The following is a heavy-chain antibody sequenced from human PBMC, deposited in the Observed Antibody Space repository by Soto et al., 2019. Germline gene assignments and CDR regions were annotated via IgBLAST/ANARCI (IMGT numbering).Heavy chain of an antibody. CDR1: GGSISSYY. V-gene: IGHV4-59*01. J-gene: IGHJ3*02. D-gene: IGHD3-22*01. Sequence: SETLSLTCTVSGGSISSYYWSWIRQPPGKGLEWIGYIYYSGSTNYNPSLKSRVTISVDTSKNQFSLKLSSVTAADTAVYYCAREDGYYDSAFAIWGQGTMVTVSS. CDR2: IYYSGST. CDR3: AREDGYYDSAFAI.